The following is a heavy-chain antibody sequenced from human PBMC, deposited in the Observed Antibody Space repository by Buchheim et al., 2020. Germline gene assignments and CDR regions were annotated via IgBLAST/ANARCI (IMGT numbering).Heavy chain of an antibody. V-gene: IGHV4-4*02. CDR1: GGSISGANW. Sequence: QVQLQESGPGLVKPSGTLSLTCAVSGGSISGANWWSWVRQTPEKGLEWIGEIYHLGSTNYNPSLESRDTVSVDKSKQQFSLKVNSVTAADTSVYYCAKASSAGNYYYGMDVWGQGTT. CDR3: AKASSAGNYYYGMDV. CDR2: IYHLGST. J-gene: IGHJ6*02. D-gene: IGHD6-13*01.